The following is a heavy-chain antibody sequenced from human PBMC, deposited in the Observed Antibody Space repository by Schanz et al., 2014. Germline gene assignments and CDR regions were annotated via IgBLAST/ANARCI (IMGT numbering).Heavy chain of an antibody. CDR1: GFTFSNHA. CDR3: ARDKGGYYPFDY. Sequence: EVQLVESGGGLVQPGGSLRLSCETSGFTFSNHAMSWVRQAPGKGLEWVSAISGRGGRTYYADSVKGRFTISRDNSKNTLYLQMNSLRAEDTAVYYCARDKGGYYPFDYWGRGTLVTVSS. J-gene: IGHJ4*02. V-gene: IGHV3-23*04. D-gene: IGHD3-3*01. CDR2: ISGRGGRT.